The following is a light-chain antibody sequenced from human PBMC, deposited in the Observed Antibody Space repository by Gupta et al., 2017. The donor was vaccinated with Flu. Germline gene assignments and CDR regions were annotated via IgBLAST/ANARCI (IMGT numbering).Light chain of an antibody. Sequence: GDRVTITSRASPSISSYLTWYQQKPGKAPKLLIYAASSLQSGVPSRFSGSGSGTDFTLSISSLQPEEFATYYGQQSYSTLLTFGGGTKVEIK. CDR3: QQSYSTLLT. V-gene: IGKV1-39*01. J-gene: IGKJ4*01. CDR2: AAS. CDR1: PSISSY.